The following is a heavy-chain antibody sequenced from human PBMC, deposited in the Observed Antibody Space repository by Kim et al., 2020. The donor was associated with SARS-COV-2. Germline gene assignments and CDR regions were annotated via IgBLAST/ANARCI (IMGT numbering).Heavy chain of an antibody. CDR3: AEGYGMHV. CDR2: SQWFN. Sequence: SQWFNDYAASVNSRITISPDTSKNQFSLQLNSVTPDDAAVYYCAEGYGMHVWGQGTTVTVSS. J-gene: IGHJ6*02. V-gene: IGHV6-1*01.